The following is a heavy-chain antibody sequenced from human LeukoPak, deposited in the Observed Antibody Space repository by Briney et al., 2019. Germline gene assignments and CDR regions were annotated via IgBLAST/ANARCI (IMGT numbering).Heavy chain of an antibody. D-gene: IGHD5-12*01. Sequence: GGSLRLSCAASGFTFRDYNIHWVRQAPGKGLEWVASVSVEGNGRYFPGSVEGRFTISRDNSKNSVFLQMNNVRPEDTAIYFCATVTKVDIDYWGQGTVVTVSS. CDR1: GFTFRDYN. CDR3: ATVTKVDIDY. V-gene: IGHV3-30*02. J-gene: IGHJ4*02. CDR2: VSVEGNGR.